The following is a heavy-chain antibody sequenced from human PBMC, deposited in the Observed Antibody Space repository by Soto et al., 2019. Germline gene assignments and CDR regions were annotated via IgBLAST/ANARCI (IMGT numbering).Heavy chain of an antibody. J-gene: IGHJ4*02. CDR1: GFTFSSYA. D-gene: IGHD7-27*01. CDR3: AKGLRAGDLGYFDY. CDR2: ISGSGGST. Sequence: GGSLRLSCAASGFTFSSYAMSWVRQAPGKGLEWVSAISGSGGSTYYADSVKGRFTISRYNSKNTLYLQMNSLRAEDTAVYYCAKGLRAGDLGYFDYWGQGTLVTFSS. V-gene: IGHV3-23*01.